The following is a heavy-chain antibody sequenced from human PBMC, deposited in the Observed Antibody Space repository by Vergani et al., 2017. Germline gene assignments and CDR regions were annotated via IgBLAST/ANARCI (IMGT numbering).Heavy chain of an antibody. Sequence: VQLVQSGAEVKKPGASVKVSCKASGYTFISYGITWVRQAPGQGLEWMGWISTYNGNTNYAQKFQGGVTMTTDTTTSTAYMELGSLRSDDTAVYYCARVPFSSSWNYFDYWGQGTLFTVSS. J-gene: IGHJ4*02. CDR2: ISTYNGNT. CDR3: ARVPFSSSWNYFDY. CDR1: GYTFISYG. V-gene: IGHV1-18*01. D-gene: IGHD6-13*01.